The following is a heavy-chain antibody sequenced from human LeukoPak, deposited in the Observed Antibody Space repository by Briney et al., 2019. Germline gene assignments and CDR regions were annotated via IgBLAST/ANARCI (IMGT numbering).Heavy chain of an antibody. CDR1: GYSISIDYY. CDR2: IYQSVST. CDR3: ARNKSTVTTSRHDAFDI. Sequence: ASETLSLTCAVSGYSISIDYYWGWIRQPSGKGLEWIGSIYQSVSTYYNPSLKSRVTISVDTSKNQFSLKLSSVTAADTAVYYCARNKSTVTTSRHDAFDIWGQGTMVTVSS. V-gene: IGHV4-38-2*01. J-gene: IGHJ3*02. D-gene: IGHD4-17*01.